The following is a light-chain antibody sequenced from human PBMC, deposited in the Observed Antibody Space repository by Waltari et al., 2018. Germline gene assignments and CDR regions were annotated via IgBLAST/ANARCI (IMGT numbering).Light chain of an antibody. J-gene: IGLJ2*01. CDR2: DFS. V-gene: IGLV2-14*03. Sequence: QSALTQPASVSGSPGQSITISCTGTSSDVVGYNYVSWYQQHPGKDPKLMIYDFSNRPSGVSNRFSGSKSGNTASLTISGLQAEDEADYYCSSYTSSSTVVFGGGTKLTVL. CDR1: SSDVVGYNY. CDR3: SSYTSSSTVV.